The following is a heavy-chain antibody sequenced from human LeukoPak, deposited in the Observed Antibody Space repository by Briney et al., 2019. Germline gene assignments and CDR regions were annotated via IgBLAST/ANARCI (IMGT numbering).Heavy chain of an antibody. J-gene: IGHJ4*02. CDR2: ITPIFGTS. CDR3: ARGGKATFRGPFDS. D-gene: IGHD5-24*01. CDR1: GGTFSSDD. Sequence: SVKVSCKASGGTFSSDDMSWERQAPGQGLEWKGGITPIFGTSNYAQKFQGRVTITTDESTSTGYMELSSLRSEDTAVYYCARGGKATFRGPFDSWGQGTLVTVSS. V-gene: IGHV1-69*05.